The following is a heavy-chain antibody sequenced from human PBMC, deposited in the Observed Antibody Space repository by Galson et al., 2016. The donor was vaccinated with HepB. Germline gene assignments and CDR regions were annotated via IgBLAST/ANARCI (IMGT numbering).Heavy chain of an antibody. Sequence: SVKVSCKASGYTFIDYGIIWVRQAPGQGPEWMGWISGYNGDTNYEQKLQGRVTLSADRSTSTVYMELRSLRFDDTAVYYCARGDCSSTSCYMLGYYGVDVWGQGTTVTVSS. CDR2: ISGYNGDT. V-gene: IGHV1-18*01. CDR1: GYTFIDYG. CDR3: ARGDCSSTSCYMLGYYGVDV. D-gene: IGHD2-2*02. J-gene: IGHJ6*02.